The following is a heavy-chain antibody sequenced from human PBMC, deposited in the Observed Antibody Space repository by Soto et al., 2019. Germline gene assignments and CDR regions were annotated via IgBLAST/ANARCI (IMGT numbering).Heavy chain of an antibody. CDR1: GGTFSSYA. CDR3: ARDSSIAAAAPRFDH. Sequence: SVKVSCKASGGTFSSYAISWVRQAPGQGLEWMGGIIPIFGTANYAQKFQGRVTITADESTSTAYMELSSLRSEDTAVYYCARDSSIAAAAPRFDHWGQGTLATVSS. CDR2: IIPIFGTA. D-gene: IGHD6-13*01. J-gene: IGHJ5*02. V-gene: IGHV1-69*13.